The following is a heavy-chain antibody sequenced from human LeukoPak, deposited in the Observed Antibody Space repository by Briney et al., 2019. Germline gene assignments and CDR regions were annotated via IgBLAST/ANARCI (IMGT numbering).Heavy chain of an antibody. CDR1: GGSISSYY. D-gene: IGHD6-19*01. V-gene: IGHV4-59*08. J-gene: IGHJ3*01. CDR3: ARPRGSGWYGGFDL. CDR2: IYYSGST. Sequence: SETLSLTCTVSGGSISSYYWSWIRQPPGKGLEWIGFIYYSGSTKYNPSLKSRVTISLDTSKNQLPLRLSSLTAADTAVYYCARPRGSGWYGGFDLWGQGTTVTVSS.